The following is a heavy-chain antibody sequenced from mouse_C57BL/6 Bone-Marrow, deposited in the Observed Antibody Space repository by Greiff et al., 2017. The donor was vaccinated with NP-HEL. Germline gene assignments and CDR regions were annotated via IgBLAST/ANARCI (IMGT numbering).Heavy chain of an antibody. CDR3: ARTPNYDYDWYFDV. J-gene: IGHJ1*03. D-gene: IGHD2-4*01. V-gene: IGHV1-81*01. CDR1: GYTFTSYG. Sequence: VQLVESGAELARPGASVKLSCKASGYTFTSYGISWVKQRPGQGLEWIGEIYPRSGNTYYNEKFKGKATLTADKSSSTAYMELRSLTSEDSAVYFCARTPNYDYDWYFDVWGTGTTVTVSS. CDR2: IYPRSGNT.